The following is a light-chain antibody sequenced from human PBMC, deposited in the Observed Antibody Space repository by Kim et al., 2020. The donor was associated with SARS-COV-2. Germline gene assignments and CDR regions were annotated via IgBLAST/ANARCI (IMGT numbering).Light chain of an antibody. CDR3: ASWDASLNVVV. CDR1: SSNIGSNT. CDR2: SQD. J-gene: IGLJ2*01. V-gene: IGLV1-44*01. Sequence: QSVLTQPPSASGAPGQRVTISCSGGSSNIGSNTVYWYQHLPGTAPKLLIYSQDRRPSGVPDRFSGSKSGTSASLAISGLQSEDEADYYCASWDASLNVVVFGGGTQLTVL.